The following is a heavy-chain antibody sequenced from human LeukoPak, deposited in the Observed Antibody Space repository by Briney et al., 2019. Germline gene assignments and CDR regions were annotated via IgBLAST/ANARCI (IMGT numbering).Heavy chain of an antibody. CDR1: GFAFSSYA. J-gene: IGHJ4*02. CDR2: ISYDGSNK. Sequence: GGSLRLSCAASGFAFSSYAMHWVRQAPGKGLEWVAVISYDGSNKYYADSVKGRFTISRDNSKNTLYLQMNSLRAEDTSVYYCARGLTGTTSGYFDYWGQGTLVTVSS. CDR3: ARGLTGTTSGYFDY. D-gene: IGHD1-20*01. V-gene: IGHV3-30-3*01.